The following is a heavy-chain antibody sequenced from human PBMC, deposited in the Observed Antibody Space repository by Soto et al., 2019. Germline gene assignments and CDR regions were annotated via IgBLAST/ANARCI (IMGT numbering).Heavy chain of an antibody. Sequence: LSLTCAVSGGSISSGGYSWSWIRQPPGKGLEWIGYIYHSGSTYYNPSLKSRVTISVDRSKNQFSLKLSSVTAADTAVYYCAREHGFSYGLNYFDPWGQGTLVTVSS. CDR3: AREHGFSYGLNYFDP. CDR2: IYHSGST. J-gene: IGHJ5*02. CDR1: GGSISSGGYS. V-gene: IGHV4-30-2*01. D-gene: IGHD5-18*01.